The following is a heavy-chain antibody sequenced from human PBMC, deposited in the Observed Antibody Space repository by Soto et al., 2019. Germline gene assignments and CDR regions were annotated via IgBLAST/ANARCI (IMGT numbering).Heavy chain of an antibody. J-gene: IGHJ5*02. Sequence: QLHLVQSGAEVRKPGSSVKVSCKASGGTLSSYSVTWVRQAPGQGLEWMGRIIPFLGRTNYAQNFQGRVTLTADMSTITAYMELSCLSSDNPALYYCARTTGSPNSNWVAPWGQGPVVIVSS. CDR3: ARTTGSPNSNWVAP. V-gene: IGHV1-69*02. D-gene: IGHD1-1*01. CDR1: GGTLSSYS. CDR2: IIPFLGRT.